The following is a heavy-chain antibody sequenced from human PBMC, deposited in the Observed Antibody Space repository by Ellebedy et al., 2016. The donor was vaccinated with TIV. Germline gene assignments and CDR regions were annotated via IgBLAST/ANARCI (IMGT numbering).Heavy chain of an antibody. J-gene: IGHJ6*02. CDR1: GGSFTDYH. D-gene: IGHD3-10*01. Sequence: MPSETLSLTCGVYGGSFTDYHWSWIRQPPGKGLEWIGQINHSGATNYNPSLKSRVTVSVDTSKNQFSLKVTSVTAADTAVYYCARTRLGRRFRESYQYNGMDVWGQGTTVTVSS. CDR3: ARTRLGRRFRESYQYNGMDV. CDR2: INHSGAT. V-gene: IGHV4-34*01.